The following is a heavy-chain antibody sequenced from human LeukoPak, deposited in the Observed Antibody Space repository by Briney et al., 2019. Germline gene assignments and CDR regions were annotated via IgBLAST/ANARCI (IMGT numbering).Heavy chain of an antibody. CDR2: IYHSGST. Sequence: SETLSLTCTVSGGSISSYYWSWIRQPPGKGLEGIGYIYHSGSTYYNPSLKSRVTISVDRSKNQFSLKLSSVTAADTAVYYCARDNYDSSGYFPPGWFDPWGQGTLVTVSS. CDR1: GGSISSYY. V-gene: IGHV4-59*12. J-gene: IGHJ5*02. CDR3: ARDNYDSSGYFPPGWFDP. D-gene: IGHD3-22*01.